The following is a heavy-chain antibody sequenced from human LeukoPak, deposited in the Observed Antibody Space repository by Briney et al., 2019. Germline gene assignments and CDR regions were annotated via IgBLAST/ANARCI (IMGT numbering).Heavy chain of an antibody. CDR1: GGSFSGYY. J-gene: IGHJ6*04. V-gene: IGHV4-34*01. Sequence: SETLSLTCAVYGGSFSGYYWSWIRQPPGKGLEWIGEINHSGSTNYSPSLKSRVTISVDTSKNQFSLKLSSVTAADTAVYYCARDFAGFLEYPDVWGKGTTVTVSS. CDR2: INHSGST. D-gene: IGHD3-3*01. CDR3: ARDFAGFLEYPDV.